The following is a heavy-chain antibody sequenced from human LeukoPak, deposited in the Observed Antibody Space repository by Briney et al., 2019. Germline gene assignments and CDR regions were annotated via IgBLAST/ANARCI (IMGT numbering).Heavy chain of an antibody. CDR3: ARGSVEGDYFYYSMDV. V-gene: IGHV3-7*04. J-gene: IGHJ6*03. CDR2: IKQDGSEK. CDR1: GFTFSSFW. D-gene: IGHD4-23*01. Sequence: GGSLRLSCAASGFTFSSFWMRWVRQAPRKGLELVANIKQDGSEKYYVDSVQGRFTISRDNAKNSLYLQMNSLRAEDTVMYFCARGSVEGDYFYYSMDVWGKGTTVTVSS.